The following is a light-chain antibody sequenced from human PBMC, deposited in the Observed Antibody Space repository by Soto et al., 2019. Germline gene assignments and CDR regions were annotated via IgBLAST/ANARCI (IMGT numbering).Light chain of an antibody. Sequence: DIQMTQSPSSLSASVGDRVTITCRASQSISSYLNWYQQKPGKAPKLLIYAASSLQSGVPSRFNGSGSVTDLTLTISSLQPEDFATYYCQQSYSTPPITFGQGTRLEIK. J-gene: IGKJ5*01. CDR2: AAS. CDR1: QSISSY. CDR3: QQSYSTPPIT. V-gene: IGKV1-39*01.